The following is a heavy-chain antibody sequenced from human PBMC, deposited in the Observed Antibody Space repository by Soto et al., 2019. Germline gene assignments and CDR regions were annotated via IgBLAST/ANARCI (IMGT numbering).Heavy chain of an antibody. J-gene: IGHJ4*02. Sequence: EVQVLESGGGLVQPGGSLRLSCAASGFTFSSYAMSWVRQAPGKGLEWVSAISGSGGSTYYADSVKGRFTISRDNSKNTLYLQMNSLRAEDTAVYYCAKVQPQGSGSYYKTYGDYVGFAYWGQGTLVTVSS. D-gene: IGHD3-10*01. CDR2: ISGSGGST. CDR1: GFTFSSYA. CDR3: AKVQPQGSGSYYKTYGDYVGFAY. V-gene: IGHV3-23*01.